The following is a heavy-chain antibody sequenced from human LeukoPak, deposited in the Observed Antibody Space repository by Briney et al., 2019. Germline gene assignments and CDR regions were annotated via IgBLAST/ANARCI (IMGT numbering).Heavy chain of an antibody. Sequence: SETLSLTCAVYGGSFSGYYWSWIRQPPGKGLEWIGEINHSGSTNYNPSLKSRVTISVDTSKNQFSLKLSSVTAADTAVYYCARGRGDDSSGSVDYWGQGTLVTVS. CDR2: INHSGST. D-gene: IGHD3-22*01. J-gene: IGHJ4*02. CDR1: GGSFSGYY. CDR3: ARGRGDDSSGSVDY. V-gene: IGHV4-34*01.